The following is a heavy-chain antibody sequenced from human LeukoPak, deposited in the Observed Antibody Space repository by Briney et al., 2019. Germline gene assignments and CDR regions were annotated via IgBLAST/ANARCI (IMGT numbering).Heavy chain of an antibody. CDR1: GFTFPSYG. CDR2: IWYDGSNK. J-gene: IGHJ4*02. Sequence: PGGSLRLSCAASGFTFPSYGMHWIRQAPGKGLEWVAVIWYDGSNKYYADSVKGRFTISRDNSKNTLYLQMNSLRAEDTAVYYCARVRGASSSSWYFDYWGQGTLVTVSS. V-gene: IGHV3-33*01. D-gene: IGHD6-13*01. CDR3: ARVRGASSSSWYFDY.